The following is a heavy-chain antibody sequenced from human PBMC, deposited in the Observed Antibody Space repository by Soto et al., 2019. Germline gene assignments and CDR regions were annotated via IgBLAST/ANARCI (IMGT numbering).Heavy chain of an antibody. CDR3: APLLGGNKNYYIGLDV. CDR1: GYAMTSGGYY. Sequence: QMQLQESGPGLVKPSQTLSLNCTVSGYAMTSGGYYWSWVRHLPGRGLEWIGYIYYSGTTHYNPSLKSRISMSVDPSKHQFSLKLTSVPAADTAVYYCAPLLGGNKNYYIGLDVWCQGTAVTV. D-gene: IGHD1-26*01. V-gene: IGHV4-31*03. CDR2: IYYSGTT. J-gene: IGHJ6*02.